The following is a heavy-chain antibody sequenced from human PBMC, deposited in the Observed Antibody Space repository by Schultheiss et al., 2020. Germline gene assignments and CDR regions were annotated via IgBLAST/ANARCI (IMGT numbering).Heavy chain of an antibody. CDR2: INPSGGST. D-gene: IGHD4-17*01. J-gene: IGHJ2*01. Sequence: ASVKVSCKASGYTFTSYYMHWVRQAPGQGLEWMGIINPSGGSTSYAQKFQGRVTMTTDTSTSTAYMELRSLRSDDTAVYYCARVHGDSVYWYFDLWGRGTLVTVSS. CDR3: ARVHGDSVYWYFDL. V-gene: IGHV1-46*01. CDR1: GYTFTSYY.